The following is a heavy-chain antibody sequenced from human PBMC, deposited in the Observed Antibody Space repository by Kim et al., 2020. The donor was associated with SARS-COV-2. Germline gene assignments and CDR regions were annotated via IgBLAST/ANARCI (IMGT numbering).Heavy chain of an antibody. CDR3: AKGGTSIVVVTSIDY. V-gene: IGHV3-23*01. D-gene: IGHD3-22*01. Sequence: GGSLRLSCAASGFTFSSYAMSWVRQAPGKGLEWVSAISGSGGSTYYADSVKGRFTISRDNSKNALYLQMNSLRAEDTAVDYCAKGGTSIVVVTSIDYWGQGTLVTVSS. CDR1: GFTFSSYA. J-gene: IGHJ4*02. CDR2: ISGSGGST.